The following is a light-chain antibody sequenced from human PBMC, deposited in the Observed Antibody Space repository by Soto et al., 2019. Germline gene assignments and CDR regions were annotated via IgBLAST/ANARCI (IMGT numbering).Light chain of an antibody. CDR3: QQDNNWLIT. V-gene: IGKV3-15*01. J-gene: IGKJ5*01. CDR2: GAS. CDR1: QSVSSN. Sequence: EIVMTQSPDTLSVSPGERATLSCRASQSVSSNLAWYQQKPAQAPRLLIYGASTRAIGIPARFSGSVSGTEFTLTISSLQSEDFAVYYCQQDNNWLITDGQGTRLEIK.